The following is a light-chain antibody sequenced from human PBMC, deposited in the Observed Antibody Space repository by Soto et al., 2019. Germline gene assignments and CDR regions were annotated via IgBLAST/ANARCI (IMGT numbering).Light chain of an antibody. CDR3: QQSSNWRIT. CDR2: DTS. CDR1: QIVSSS. V-gene: IGKV3-11*01. Sequence: EIVLTRSPATMSLPTRQRDTLSGRASQIVSSSLAWYQQKPGQAPRLLISDTSNRATGITARFSGSGSGTDFTLNISRLEPEDFAVYYCQQSSNWRITFAQGPRLEI. J-gene: IGKJ5*01.